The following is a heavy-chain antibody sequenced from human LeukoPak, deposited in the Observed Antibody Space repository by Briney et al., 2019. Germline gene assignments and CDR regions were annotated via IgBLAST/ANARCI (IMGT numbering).Heavy chain of an antibody. D-gene: IGHD6-19*01. CDR3: ARDAIVVVGTREYYFDY. Sequence: SETLSLTCTVSGVSISSYYWSWIRQPPGKGLEWIGYIYYSGSTNYNPSLKRRVTMSVDTSKNQFSLKLSSVTAADTAVYYCARDAIVVVGTREYYFDYWGQGTLVTVSS. CDR1: GVSISSYY. V-gene: IGHV4-59*12. J-gene: IGHJ4*02. CDR2: IYYSGST.